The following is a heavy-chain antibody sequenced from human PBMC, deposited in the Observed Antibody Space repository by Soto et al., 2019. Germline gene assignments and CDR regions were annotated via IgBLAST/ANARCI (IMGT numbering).Heavy chain of an antibody. CDR2: LNLNSGNT. J-gene: IGHJ4*02. Sequence: QVQLVQSGAEVKKPGASVKVSCKASGYTFTSYDINWVRQATGQGLEWMGWLNLNSGNTVYAQKFQGSVTMPRNTSIITAYMELSSLRSEDTAVYYCARAVHYYYDSSGYYYGVFYFDYWGQGTLVTVSS. CDR1: GYTFTSYD. V-gene: IGHV1-8*01. D-gene: IGHD3-22*01. CDR3: ARAVHYYYDSSGYYYGVFYFDY.